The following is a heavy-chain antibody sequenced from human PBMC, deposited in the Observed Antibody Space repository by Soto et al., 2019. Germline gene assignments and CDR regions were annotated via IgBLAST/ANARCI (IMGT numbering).Heavy chain of an antibody. CDR2: IIPIFGTA. D-gene: IGHD5-18*01. CDR3: ATRYSYGPEDFGSLDY. V-gene: IGHV1-69*12. J-gene: IGHJ4*02. Sequence: QVQLVQSGAEVKKPGSSVKVSCKASGGTFSSYAISWVRQAPGQGLEWMGGIIPIFGTANYAQKFQGRVPITADESTSTAYMELSSLRSEDTAVYYCATRYSYGPEDFGSLDYWGQGTLVTVSS. CDR1: GGTFSSYA.